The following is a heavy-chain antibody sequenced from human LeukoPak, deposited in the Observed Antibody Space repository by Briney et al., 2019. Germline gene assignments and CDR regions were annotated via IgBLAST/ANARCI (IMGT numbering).Heavy chain of an antibody. D-gene: IGHD3-22*01. CDR3: ASERYYYDSSGGDN. V-gene: IGHV3-21*01. CDR1: GFTFSNYA. Sequence: GGSLRLSCAASGFTFSNYAMNWVRQAPGKGLEWVSSISSSSSYIYYADSVKGRFTISRDNAKNSLYLQMNSLRAEDTAVYYCASERYYYDSSGGDNWGQGTLVTVSS. J-gene: IGHJ4*02. CDR2: ISSSSSYI.